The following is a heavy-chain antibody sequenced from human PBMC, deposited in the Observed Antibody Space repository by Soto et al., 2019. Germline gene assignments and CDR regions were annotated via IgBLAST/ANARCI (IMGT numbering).Heavy chain of an antibody. CDR3: ARDHGSGSYGLPNDAFDI. CDR1: GGSISSGGYY. CDR2: IYYSGST. Sequence: ASETLSLTCTVSGGSISSGGYYWSWIRQHPGKGLEWIGYIYYSGSTYYNPSLKSRLTISVDTSKNQFSLKLSSVTAADTAVYYCARDHGSGSYGLPNDAFDIWGQGTMVT. D-gene: IGHD3-10*01. V-gene: IGHV4-31*03. J-gene: IGHJ3*02.